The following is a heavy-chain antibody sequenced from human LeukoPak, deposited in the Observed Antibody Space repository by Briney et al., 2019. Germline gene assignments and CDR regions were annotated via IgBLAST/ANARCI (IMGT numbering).Heavy chain of an antibody. CDR3: ARAYSSSSRGHFDY. J-gene: IGHJ4*02. CDR1: GGSINTNY. CDR2: IFYSGTT. D-gene: IGHD6-6*01. V-gene: IGHV4-59*12. Sequence: SETLSLTCTVSGGSINTNYWSWIRQPPGKELEWIGYIFYSGTTTYNPSLKSRVTMSVDTSKNQFSLKLSSVTAADTAVYYCARAYSSSSRGHFDYWGQGTLVTVSS.